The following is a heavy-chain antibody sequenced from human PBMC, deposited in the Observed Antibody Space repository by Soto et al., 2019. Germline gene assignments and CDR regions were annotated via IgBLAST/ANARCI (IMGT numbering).Heavy chain of an antibody. J-gene: IGHJ6*02. Sequence: QVQLVQSGAEVKKPGASVKVSCKASGYTFTSYGISWVRQAPGQVLEGMGWISAYHGNTNYAQKLQGRVTMTTDTSTSTAYMELRSLRSDDTAVYYCTRYYDVWSGYYTGGYYYYGMDVWGQGTTVTVSS. CDR3: TRYYDVWSGYYTGGYYYYGMDV. CDR1: GYTFTSYG. V-gene: IGHV1-18*04. D-gene: IGHD3-3*01. CDR2: ISAYHGNT.